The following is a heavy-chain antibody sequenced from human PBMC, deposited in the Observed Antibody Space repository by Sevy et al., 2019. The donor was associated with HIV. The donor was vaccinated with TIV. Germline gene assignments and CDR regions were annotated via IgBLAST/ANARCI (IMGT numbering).Heavy chain of an antibody. CDR3: AGRYCGSSGCYGFDH. J-gene: IGHJ5*02. CDR1: GFTFSNYG. D-gene: IGHD2-2*01. CDR2: IRYDGSNK. V-gene: IGHV3-30*02. Sequence: GGSLRLSCAASGFTFSNYGMHWVRQAPGKGLDWVAFIRYDGSNKHYADSVEGRVTISRDNSKNTLYQQMNSLRAEDTAVYYCAGRYCGSSGCYGFDHWGQGTLVTVSS.